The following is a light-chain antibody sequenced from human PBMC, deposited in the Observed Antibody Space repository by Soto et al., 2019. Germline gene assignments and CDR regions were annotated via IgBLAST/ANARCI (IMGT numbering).Light chain of an antibody. CDR1: SSDVGGYNY. J-gene: IGLJ1*01. CDR3: SSYTTSNTRQIV. Sequence: QSVLTQPASGSGAPGQSITISCTGTSSDVGGYNYVSWYQHHPGKAPKLMIFDVSNRPSGVSNRFSGSKSGNTASLTISGLQPEDEADYYCSSYTTSNTRQIVFGTGTKAT. V-gene: IGLV2-14*03. CDR2: DVS.